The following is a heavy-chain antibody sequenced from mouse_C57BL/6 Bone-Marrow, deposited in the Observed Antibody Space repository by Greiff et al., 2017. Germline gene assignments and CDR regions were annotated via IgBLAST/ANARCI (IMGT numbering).Heavy chain of an antibody. CDR1: GYTFTSYG. CDR3: SRSLNGFYPPCFAY. Sequence: QVQLQQSGAELARPGASVKLSCKASGYTFTSYGISWVKQRTGQGLEWIGEIYPRSGNTYYNEKFKGKATLPADKSSSTAYMDLRSLTSDDSAFYFFSRSLNGFYPPCFAYWGQGTLVTVSA. J-gene: IGHJ3*01. D-gene: IGHD2-3*01. CDR2: IYPRSGNT. V-gene: IGHV1-81*01.